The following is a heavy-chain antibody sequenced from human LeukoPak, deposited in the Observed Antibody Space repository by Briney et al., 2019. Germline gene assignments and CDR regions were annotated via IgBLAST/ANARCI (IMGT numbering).Heavy chain of an antibody. CDR1: GGAFSGYY. Sequence: SETLSLTCAVYGGAFSGYYWSWIRQPPGKGLEWIGEINHSGSTNYNPSLKSRVTISVDTSKNQFSLKLNSVTAADTAVYYCARGAPKEIQLWLRLRGVAFDIWGQGTMVTVSS. J-gene: IGHJ3*02. CDR3: ARGAPKEIQLWLRLRGVAFDI. CDR2: INHSGST. D-gene: IGHD5-18*01. V-gene: IGHV4-34*01.